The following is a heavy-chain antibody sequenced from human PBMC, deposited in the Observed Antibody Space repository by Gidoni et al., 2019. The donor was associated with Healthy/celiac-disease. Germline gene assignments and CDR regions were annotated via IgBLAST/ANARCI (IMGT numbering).Heavy chain of an antibody. J-gene: IGHJ4*02. CDR2: ISGSGGST. CDR1: GFTFSTYA. CDR3: AKVNRDIVVVVAASRKVGYFDY. Sequence: EVQLLESGGGLVQPGGSLRLSCAASGFTFSTYAMPWVRQAPGKGLEWVSAISGSGGSTYYGDSVKGRFTISRDNSKNTLYLQMNSLRAEDTAVYYCAKVNRDIVVVVAASRKVGYFDYWGQGTLVTVSS. D-gene: IGHD2-15*01. V-gene: IGHV3-23*01.